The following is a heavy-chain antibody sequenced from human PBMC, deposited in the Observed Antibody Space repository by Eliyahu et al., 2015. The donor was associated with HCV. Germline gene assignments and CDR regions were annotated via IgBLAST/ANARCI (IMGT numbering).Heavy chain of an antibody. CDR3: ASSLTIFGVVKYYYGMDV. V-gene: IGHV4-34*01. Sequence: QVQLQQWGAGLLKPSETLSLTCVVYGGSFXGXYWSWIXQPPGKGLEWIGEINHSGSTNYNPSLKSRVTISVDTSKHQFSLKLSSVTAADTAVYYRASSLTIFGVVKYYYGMDVWGQGTTVTVSS. D-gene: IGHD3-3*01. CDR1: GGSFXGXY. CDR2: INHSGST. J-gene: IGHJ6*02.